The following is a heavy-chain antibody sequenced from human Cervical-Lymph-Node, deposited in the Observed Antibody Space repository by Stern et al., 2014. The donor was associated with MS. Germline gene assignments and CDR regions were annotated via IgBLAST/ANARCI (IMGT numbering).Heavy chain of an antibody. D-gene: IGHD2-2*01. Sequence: QVTLRESGPALVKATQTLTLTCTFSGFSLTSTGMCVNWIRQPPGKALEWLALIDWVDDKDYSTSLKTRLTISKDTSKNQVVLTMTNVDPVDTATYYCARNPYCSSISGSYFDYWGQGTLVTVSS. J-gene: IGHJ4*02. CDR3: ARNPYCSSISGSYFDY. CDR1: GFSLTSTGMC. V-gene: IGHV2-70*01. CDR2: IDWVDDK.